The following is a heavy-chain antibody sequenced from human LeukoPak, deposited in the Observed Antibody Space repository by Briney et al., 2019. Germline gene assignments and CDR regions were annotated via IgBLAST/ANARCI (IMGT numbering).Heavy chain of an antibody. V-gene: IGHV3-11*01. J-gene: IGHJ3*02. D-gene: IGHD2-8*02. Sequence: PGGSLRLSCAASGFTFSDYYMSWIRQAPGKGLEWVSYISSSGSTIYYADSVKGRFTISRDNAKNSLYLQMNSLRAEDTAVYYCAGLLGTADDAFDIWGQGTMVTVSS. CDR2: ISSSGSTI. CDR1: GFTFSDYY. CDR3: AGLLGTADDAFDI.